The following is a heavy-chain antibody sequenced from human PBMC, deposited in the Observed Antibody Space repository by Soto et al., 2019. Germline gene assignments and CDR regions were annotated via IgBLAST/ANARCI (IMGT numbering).Heavy chain of an antibody. Sequence: GGSLRLSCAASGFTFSNLSMNWVLQAPGKGLEWVSYISSSSSTIYYADSVKGRFTISRDNAKNSLYLQMNGLRAEDTAVYYCARDLGSSWYPEYFQHWGQGTLVTVSS. CDR2: ISSSSSTI. V-gene: IGHV3-48*01. CDR3: ARDLGSSWYPEYFQH. J-gene: IGHJ1*01. D-gene: IGHD6-13*01. CDR1: GFTFSNLS.